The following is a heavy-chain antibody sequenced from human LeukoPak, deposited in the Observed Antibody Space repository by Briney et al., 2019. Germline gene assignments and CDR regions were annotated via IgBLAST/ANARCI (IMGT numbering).Heavy chain of an antibody. V-gene: IGHV4-59*12. Sequence: PSETLSLTCTVSGGSISPYYWSWIRQPPGKGLEYIGYISYTGSTNSNPSLKSRVTMSVDTSKNQFSLKLSSVTAADTAVYYCARGASVNYHYFDYWGQGILVTVSS. D-gene: IGHD1-26*01. CDR3: ARGASVNYHYFDY. CDR1: GGSISPYY. CDR2: ISYTGST. J-gene: IGHJ4*02.